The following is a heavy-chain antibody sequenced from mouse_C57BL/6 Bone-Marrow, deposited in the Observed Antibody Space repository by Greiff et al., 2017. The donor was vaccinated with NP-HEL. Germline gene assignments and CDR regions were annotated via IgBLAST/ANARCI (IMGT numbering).Heavy chain of an antibody. CDR2: LYHRNGGT. Sequence: VQLHQSGPELVKPGASVKISCKASGYTFTNSYMNWVKQSHGKGLEWIGDLYHRNGGTSYNGKFKGTATLTEDKSSSTAYMELSSLTSEDSAVYFCARAGYPFDYWGKGTTLTVSS. CDR3: ARAGYPFDY. D-gene: IGHD3-1*01. J-gene: IGHJ2*01. V-gene: IGHV1-82*01. CDR1: GYTFTNSY.